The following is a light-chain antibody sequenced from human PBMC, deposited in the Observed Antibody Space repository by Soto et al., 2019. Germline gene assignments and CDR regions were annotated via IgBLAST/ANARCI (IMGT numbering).Light chain of an antibody. CDR3: QQRSLHSWT. CDR2: ESS. CDR1: QSVYSY. Sequence: EIVLTQSPATLSLSPGERATLSCSASQSVYSYVAWYRQKPGQAPRLLIYESSKRATGIPARFSGSGSGTDFTITISSLEPEDFAVYYCQQRSLHSWTFGDGTRVEI. J-gene: IGKJ1*01. V-gene: IGKV3-11*01.